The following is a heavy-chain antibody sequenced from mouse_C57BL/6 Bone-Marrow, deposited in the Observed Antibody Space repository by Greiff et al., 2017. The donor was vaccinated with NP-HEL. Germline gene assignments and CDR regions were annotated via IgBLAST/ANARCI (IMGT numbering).Heavy chain of an antibody. D-gene: IGHD1-1*01. Sequence: QVQLKQSGAELVKPGASVKMSCKASGYTFTSYWITWVKQRPGQGLEWIGDIYPGSGSTNYTEKFKSKATLTVDTSSSTAYMQLSSLTSEDSAVYYCARRGDYATVVAGDYWGQGTTLTVSS. CDR1: GYTFTSYW. V-gene: IGHV1-55*01. J-gene: IGHJ2*01. CDR3: ARRGDYATVVAGDY. CDR2: IYPGSGST.